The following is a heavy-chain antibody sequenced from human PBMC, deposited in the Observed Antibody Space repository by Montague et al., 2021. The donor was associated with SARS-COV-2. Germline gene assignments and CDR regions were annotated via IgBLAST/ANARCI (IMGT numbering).Heavy chain of an antibody. D-gene: IGHD4-23*01. Sequence: PALVTPTQTLTLTCTFSGFSLSTSGMCVSWIRQPPGKALEWLTLIDWDADKYYRTSLKTRLTISKDTSKNQVVLTMTNMDPVDTATYYCARSYGTTVVTRAFDYWGQGTLVTVSS. CDR3: ARSYGTTVVTRAFDY. CDR2: IDWDADK. V-gene: IGHV2-70*01. J-gene: IGHJ4*02. CDR1: GFSLSTSGMC.